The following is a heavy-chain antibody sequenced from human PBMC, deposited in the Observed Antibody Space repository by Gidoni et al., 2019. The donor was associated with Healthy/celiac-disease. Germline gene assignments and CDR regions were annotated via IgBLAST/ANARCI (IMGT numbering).Heavy chain of an antibody. D-gene: IGHD3-22*01. V-gene: IGHV3-66*02. CDR2: IYSGGST. Sequence: EVQLVESGGGLVQPGGSLRLSCAASGFTVSSNYMSWVRQAPGKGLEWVSVIYSGGSTYYADSVKGRFTISRDNSKNTLYLQMNSLRAEDTAVYYCARDPNRYYDSSGYPIDDAFDIWGQGTMVTVSS. J-gene: IGHJ3*02. CDR1: GFTVSSNY. CDR3: ARDPNRYYDSSGYPIDDAFDI.